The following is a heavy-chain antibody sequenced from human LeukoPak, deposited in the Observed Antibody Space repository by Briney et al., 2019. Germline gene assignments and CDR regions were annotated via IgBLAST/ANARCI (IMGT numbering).Heavy chain of an antibody. CDR3: ARDRGWGGETFDI. D-gene: IGHD2-15*01. CDR1: GFTFSSYS. Sequence: PGGSLRLSCAASGFTFSSYSMNWVRQAPGKGLEWVSYISSSSSTRYYADSVKGRFTISRDNAKNSLYLQMNSLRAEGTAVYYCARDRGWGGETFDIWGQGTMVTVSS. CDR2: ISSSSSTR. J-gene: IGHJ3*02. V-gene: IGHV3-48*01.